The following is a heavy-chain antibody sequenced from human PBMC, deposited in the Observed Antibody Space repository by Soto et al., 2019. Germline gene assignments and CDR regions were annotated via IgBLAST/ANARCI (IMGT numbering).Heavy chain of an antibody. CDR2: ISSSSGSTI. CDR3: ARTSYYAFDY. V-gene: IGHV3-48*02. J-gene: IGHJ4*02. D-gene: IGHD3-9*01. CDR1: GFTFSSYS. Sequence: GESLKISCAASGFTFSSYSMNWVRQAPGKGLEWASYISSSSGSTIYYADSVKGRFTISRDNAKNSLYLQMNSLRDEDTAVYYCARTSYYAFDYWGQGTLVTVSS.